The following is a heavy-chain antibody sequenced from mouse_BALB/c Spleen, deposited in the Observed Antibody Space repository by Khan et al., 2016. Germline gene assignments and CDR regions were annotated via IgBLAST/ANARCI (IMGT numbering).Heavy chain of an antibody. V-gene: IGHV1-87*01. CDR2: IYPGDGDT. D-gene: IGHD1-1*01. Sequence: QVQLQQPGAELVRPGASVKLSCKASGYTFTSYWMQWVKQRPGQGLEWIGAIYPGDGDTRYTQKFKGKATLTADKSSSTAYMQLSSLASEDSAVYYRASYYGSSYDYFDYWGQGTTLTVSS. CDR3: ASYYGSSYDYFDY. J-gene: IGHJ2*01. CDR1: GYTFTSYW.